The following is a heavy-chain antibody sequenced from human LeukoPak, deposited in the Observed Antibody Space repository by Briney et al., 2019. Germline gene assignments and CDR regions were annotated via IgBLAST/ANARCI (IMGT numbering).Heavy chain of an antibody. CDR1: GYTFTGYF. J-gene: IGHJ5*01. D-gene: IGHD5-12*01. V-gene: IGHV1-2*02. CDR3: VRRLKLGGYSSSWCDS. CDR2: IDPNSGGT. Sequence: ASVKVSCKASGYTFTGYFMHWVRQAPGQGLEWVGWIDPNSGGTKYAHWVQGRVTMTKDTSINTAYMELTRLTADDTATYYCVRRLKLGGYSSSWCDSWGQGALVTVSS.